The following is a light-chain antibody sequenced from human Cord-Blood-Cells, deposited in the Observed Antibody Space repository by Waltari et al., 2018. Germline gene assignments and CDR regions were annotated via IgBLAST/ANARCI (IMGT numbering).Light chain of an antibody. CDR3: QQYGSSPHT. CDR2: GAS. Sequence: EIALTQSPGTLSLSPGESATLSCRASQSVSSSYLAWYQQKPGQAPRLLIYGASSRATGIPDRFSGSGSGTDFTLTISRLEPEDFAVYYCQQYGSSPHTFGQGTKLEIK. V-gene: IGKV3-20*01. CDR1: QSVSSSY. J-gene: IGKJ2*01.